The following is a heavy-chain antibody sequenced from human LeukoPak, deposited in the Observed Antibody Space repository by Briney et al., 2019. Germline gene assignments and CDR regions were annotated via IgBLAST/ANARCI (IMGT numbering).Heavy chain of an antibody. CDR3: ARDSSSGGFDY. Sequence: SSETLSLTCTVSGGSISSYYWSWIRQPPGKGLEWIGYIYYSGSTNYNPSLKSRVTISVDTSKNQFSLKLSSVTAADTAVYYCARDSSSGGFDYWGQGTLVTVSS. CDR1: GGSISSYY. J-gene: IGHJ4*02. V-gene: IGHV4-59*01. D-gene: IGHD6-13*01. CDR2: IYYSGST.